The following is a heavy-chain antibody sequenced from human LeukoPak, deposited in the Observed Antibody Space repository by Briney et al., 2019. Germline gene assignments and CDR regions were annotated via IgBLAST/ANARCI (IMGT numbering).Heavy chain of an antibody. CDR3: ARDPRHHGDYLLAHFDY. CDR1: AFNFTAYW. Sequence: SGGSLRLSCGSTAFNFTAYWMHWVRQGQRQGLRWVARMNSDGTTTNYADSVKGRFTISRDNAKNTLYLQMNSLRPEDTAFYYCARDPRHHGDYLLAHFDYWGQGTLVTVSS. CDR2: MNSDGTTT. J-gene: IGHJ4*02. D-gene: IGHD4-17*01. V-gene: IGHV3-74*01.